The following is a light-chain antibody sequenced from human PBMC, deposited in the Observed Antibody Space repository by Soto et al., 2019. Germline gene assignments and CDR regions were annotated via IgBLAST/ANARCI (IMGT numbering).Light chain of an antibody. CDR2: GAS. CDR1: QSVSSSY. V-gene: IGKV3-20*01. CDR3: QQYGSSRP. J-gene: IGKJ5*01. Sequence: EIVLTQSPATLSLSPGERATLSCRASQSVSSSYLAWYQQKPGQAPRLLIYGASSRATGIPDRFSGSGSGTDFTLTISRLEPEDFAVYYCQQYGSSRPFGQGTRLEIK.